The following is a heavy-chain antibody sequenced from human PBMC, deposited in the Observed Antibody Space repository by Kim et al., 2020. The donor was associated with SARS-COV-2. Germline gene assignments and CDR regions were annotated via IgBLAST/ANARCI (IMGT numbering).Heavy chain of an antibody. CDR2: IYHSGST. D-gene: IGHD3-3*01. CDR3: ARVGGTIFGGHYLDY. J-gene: IGHJ4*02. V-gene: IGHV4-30-2*01. CDR1: GGSISSGGYS. Sequence: SETLSLTCAVSGGSISSGGYSWSWIRQPPGKGLEWIGYIYHSGSTYYNPSLKSRVTISVDRSKNQFSLKLSSVTAADTAVYYCARVGGTIFGGHYLDYGGQGTRVTVST.